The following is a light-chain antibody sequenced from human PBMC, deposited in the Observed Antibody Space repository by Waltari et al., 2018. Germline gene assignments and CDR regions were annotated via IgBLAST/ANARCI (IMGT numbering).Light chain of an antibody. Sequence: DIQMTQSPSSLSASVGDRVTITCQASQDITNYLNWYQQKPGKAPKLLIYDAANLETGVPSRFSGSGSETDVTFTISSLQPEDIATYYCQQYDNLPITFGQGTRLEIK. CDR1: QDITNY. CDR2: DAA. J-gene: IGKJ5*01. CDR3: QQYDNLPIT. V-gene: IGKV1-33*01.